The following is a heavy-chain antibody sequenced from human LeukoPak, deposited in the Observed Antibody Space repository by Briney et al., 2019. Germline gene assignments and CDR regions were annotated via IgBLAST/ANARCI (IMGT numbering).Heavy chain of an antibody. Sequence: SVKVSCKASGGTFSSYAISWVRQAPGQGLEWMEGIIPIFGTANYAQKFQGRVTITTDESTSTAYMGLSSLRSEDTAVYYCARAYCGGDCYPPIDYYYYMDVWGKGTTVTVSS. V-gene: IGHV1-69*05. CDR3: ARAYCGGDCYPPIDYYYYMDV. CDR2: IIPIFGTA. D-gene: IGHD2-21*02. J-gene: IGHJ6*03. CDR1: GGTFSSYA.